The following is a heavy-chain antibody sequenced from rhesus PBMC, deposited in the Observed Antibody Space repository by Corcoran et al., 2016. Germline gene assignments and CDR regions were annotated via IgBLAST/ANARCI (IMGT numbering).Heavy chain of an antibody. CDR2: IYGSGGST. D-gene: IGHD4-17*01. J-gene: IGHJ6*01. CDR1: GGSIRSGNW. V-gene: IGHV4-93*01. CDR3: ARGNYVNGLDS. Sequence: QVQLQETGPTVVKPSETLSLTCAVSGGSIRSGNWWTWIRQSPGKGLEWIGGIYGSGGSTEYNPSLKSRVNLSKDTSKNQFSLELRSVTAADSAIFYCARGNYVNGLDSWGQGVVVTVSS.